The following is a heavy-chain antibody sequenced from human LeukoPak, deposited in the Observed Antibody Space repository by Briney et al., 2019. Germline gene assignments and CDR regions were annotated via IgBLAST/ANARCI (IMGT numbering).Heavy chain of an antibody. CDR3: ARLGFFSGGRCLSDY. J-gene: IGHJ4*02. V-gene: IGHV4-59*01. CDR2: IYYSGSA. D-gene: IGHD2-15*01. Sequence: SETLSLTCTVSGGSINNYYWTWIRQPPGKGLEFIGHIYYSGSANYNPSLKSRVTISIDTSKNQFSLKLSSVTAADSAVYYCARLGFFSGGRCLSDYWGQGTLVTVSS. CDR1: GGSINNYY.